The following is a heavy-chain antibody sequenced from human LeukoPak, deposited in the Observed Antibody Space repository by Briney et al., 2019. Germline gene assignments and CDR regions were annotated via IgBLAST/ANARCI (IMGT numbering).Heavy chain of an antibody. CDR3: ARVEMATAY. D-gene: IGHD5-24*01. J-gene: IGHJ4*02. V-gene: IGHV4-39*01. Sequence: SETLSLTCTVSGGSISSNSYYWGWIRQPPGKGLEWIGSIYYRGSTYYNPSLKSRVTISVDTSKNQFSLKLSSVTAADTTVYYCARVEMATAYWGQGTLVTVSS. CDR2: IYYRGST. CDR1: GGSISSNSYY.